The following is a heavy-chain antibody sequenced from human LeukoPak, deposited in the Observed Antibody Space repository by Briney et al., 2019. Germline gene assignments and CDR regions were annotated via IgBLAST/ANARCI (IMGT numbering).Heavy chain of an antibody. Sequence: SETLSLTCAVNGGSFSGYYWNWIRQPPGKGLEWIGEINHSGSTNYNPSLKSRVTISVDTSKNQFSLKLSSVTAADTAVYYCARGGTPVHSSWYYYNRGPFDYWGQGTLVTVSS. CDR2: INHSGST. J-gene: IGHJ4*02. V-gene: IGHV4-34*01. CDR1: GGSFSGYY. D-gene: IGHD6-13*01. CDR3: ARGGTPVHSSWYYYNRGPFDY.